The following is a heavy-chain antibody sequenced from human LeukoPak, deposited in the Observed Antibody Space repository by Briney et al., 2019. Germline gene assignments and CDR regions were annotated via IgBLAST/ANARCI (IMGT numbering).Heavy chain of an antibody. Sequence: GGPLRLSCAASGFRLSRYEMIWVRQATGKGVEWITYISGSGTLTLYADSGEGRFTISRDNAKNSLYLQMNSLRGEDTAVYYCARDGTPIYSSGWVYMDVWGKGTTVTISS. J-gene: IGHJ6*04. D-gene: IGHD6-25*01. V-gene: IGHV3-48*03. CDR3: ARDGTPIYSSGWVYMDV. CDR2: ISGSGTLT. CDR1: GFRLSRYE.